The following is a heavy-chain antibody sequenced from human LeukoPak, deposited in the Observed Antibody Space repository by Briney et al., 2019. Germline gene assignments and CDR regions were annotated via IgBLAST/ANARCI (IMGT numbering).Heavy chain of an antibody. CDR1: GGSISSGGYY. CDR3: ARARQQLVGY. J-gene: IGHJ4*02. V-gene: IGHV4-30-2*01. CDR2: IYHSGST. D-gene: IGHD6-6*01. Sequence: NASETLSLTCTVSGGSISSGGYYWSWIRQPPGKGLEWIGYIYHSGSTYYNPSLKSRVTISVDRSKNQFSLKLSSVTAADTAVYYCARARQQLVGYWGQGTLVTVSS.